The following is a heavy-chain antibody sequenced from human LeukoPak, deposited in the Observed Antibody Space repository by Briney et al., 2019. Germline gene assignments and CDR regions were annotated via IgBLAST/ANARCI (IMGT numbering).Heavy chain of an antibody. D-gene: IGHD6-19*01. J-gene: IGHJ1*01. CDR1: GYTFTSYG. V-gene: IGHV1-18*01. CDR3: ASSPYNSGWYGD. Sequence: GASVKVSCKASGYTFTSYGISWVRQALGQGLEWMGWISAYNGNTNYAQKLQGRVTITRDTSASTAYMELSSLRSEDTAVYYCASSPYNSGWYGDWGQGTLVTVSS. CDR2: ISAYNGNT.